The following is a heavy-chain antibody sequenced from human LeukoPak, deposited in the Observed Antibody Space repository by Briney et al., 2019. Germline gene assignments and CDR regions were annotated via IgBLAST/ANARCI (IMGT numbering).Heavy chain of an antibody. D-gene: IGHD4-17*01. J-gene: IGHJ4*02. V-gene: IGHV1-2*06. CDR2: INPNSGGS. Sequence: ASVKVSCKASGYTVTDYYMHWVRQATGQWLEWMGRINPNSGGSNYAQEFQGRVTMTRDTSISTAYMELNRLRSDDTAVYYCARGSGYGDSPGLHWGQGTLVTVSS. CDR3: ARGSGYGDSPGLH. CDR1: GYTVTDYY.